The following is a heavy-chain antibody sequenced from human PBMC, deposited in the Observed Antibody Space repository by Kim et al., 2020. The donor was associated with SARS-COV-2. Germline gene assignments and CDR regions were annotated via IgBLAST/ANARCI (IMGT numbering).Heavy chain of an antibody. CDR2: VYHTGNT. CDR3: ARQGDGSGSYYLSPYYYCGMDV. J-gene: IGHJ6*02. D-gene: IGHD3-10*01. CDR1: GGSIRSSGYY. Sequence: SETLSLTCTVSGGSIRSSGYYWGWIRQPPGKGLEWIGSVYHTGNTYYNPSLKSRVTISADTSKNQFSLKLTSVTAADTAVYYCARQGDGSGSYYLSPYYYCGMDVWGQGTTVTVSS. V-gene: IGHV4-39*01.